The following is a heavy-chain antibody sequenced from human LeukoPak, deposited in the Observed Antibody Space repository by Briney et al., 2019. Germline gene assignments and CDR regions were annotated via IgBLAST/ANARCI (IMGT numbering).Heavy chain of an antibody. D-gene: IGHD3-10*01. J-gene: IGHJ6*03. Sequence: GASVKVSCKASGYTFTGYYMHWVRQAPGQGLEWMGWINPNSGGTNYAQKFQGRVTMTRDTSISTAYMELSRLRSDDTAVYYCARDRQDYYYGSGSYTFRVSYMDVWGKGTTVTISS. CDR1: GYTFTGYY. CDR3: ARDRQDYYYGSGSYTFRVSYMDV. V-gene: IGHV1-2*02. CDR2: INPNSGGT.